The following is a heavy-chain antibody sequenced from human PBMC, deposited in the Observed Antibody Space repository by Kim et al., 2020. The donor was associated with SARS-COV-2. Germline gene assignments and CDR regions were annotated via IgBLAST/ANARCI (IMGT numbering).Heavy chain of an antibody. Sequence: SETLSLTCTVSGGSISSSSYYWGWIRQPPGKGLEWIGSIYYSGSTYYNPSLKSRVTISVDTSKNQFSLKLSSVTAADTAVYYCATIPRAVGDYYYFGMDVWGQGTTVTVSS. J-gene: IGHJ6*02. D-gene: IGHD3-16*01. CDR3: ATIPRAVGDYYYFGMDV. V-gene: IGHV4-39*01. CDR2: IYYSGST. CDR1: GGSISSSSYY.